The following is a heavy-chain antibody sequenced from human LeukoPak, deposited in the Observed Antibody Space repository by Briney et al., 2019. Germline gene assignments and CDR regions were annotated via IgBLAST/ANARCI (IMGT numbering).Heavy chain of an antibody. CDR2: IYHSGST. CDR3: ASRVMGAATTPFDY. V-gene: IGHV4-38-2*02. CDR1: GYSISSGYY. D-gene: IGHD1-26*01. Sequence: SETLSLTCTVSGYSISSGYYWGWIRQPPGKGREWIGSIYHSGSTYYNPSLKRRVTISVDTSKNQFSLKLSSVTAADTAVYYCASRVMGAATTPFDYWGQGTLVTVSS. J-gene: IGHJ4*02.